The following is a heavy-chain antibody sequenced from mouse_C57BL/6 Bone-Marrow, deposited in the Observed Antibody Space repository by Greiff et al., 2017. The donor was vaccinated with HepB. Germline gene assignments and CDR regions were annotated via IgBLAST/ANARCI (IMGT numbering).Heavy chain of an antibody. J-gene: IGHJ3*01. CDR1: GYTFTSYG. CDR3: AREGQLRLRGAY. V-gene: IGHV1-81*01. CDR2: IYPRSGNT. D-gene: IGHD3-2*02. Sequence: VQLVESGAELARPGASVKLSCKASGYTFTSYGISWVKQRTGQGLEWIGEIYPRSGNTYYNEKFKGKATLTADKSSSTAYMELRSLTSEDSAVYFCAREGQLRLRGAYWGQGTLVTVSA.